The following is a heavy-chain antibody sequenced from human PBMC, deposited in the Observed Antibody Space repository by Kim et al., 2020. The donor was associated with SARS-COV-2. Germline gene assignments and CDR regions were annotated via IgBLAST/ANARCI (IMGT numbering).Heavy chain of an antibody. J-gene: IGHJ4*02. CDR1: GYTFTSYY. D-gene: IGHD1-1*01. V-gene: IGHV1-46*01. Sequence: ASVKVSCKASGYTFTSYYMHWVRQAPGQGLEWMGIINPNGGSTSCAQKFQGRVTMTRDTSTSTVNMELSSLRSEDTAGYYCARAYNWNDVFDYWGQGTLVTVSS. CDR3: ARAYNWNDVFDY. CDR2: INPNGGST.